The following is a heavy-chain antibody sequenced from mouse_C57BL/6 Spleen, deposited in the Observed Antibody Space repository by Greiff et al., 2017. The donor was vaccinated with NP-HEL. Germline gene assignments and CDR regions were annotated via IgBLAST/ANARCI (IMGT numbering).Heavy chain of an antibody. V-gene: IGHV1-66*01. CDR3: ARRYTKGNYAMDY. Sequence: VQLQESGPELVKPGASVKISCKASGYSITSYYIHWVKQRPGQGLEWIGWIYPGRGKPKYNEKFKGKATLTADTSSSTAYMQLSSLTSEDSAVYYCARRYTKGNYAMDYWGQGTSVTVSS. J-gene: IGHJ4*01. D-gene: IGHD2-14*01. CDR2: IYPGRGKP. CDR1: GYSITSYY.